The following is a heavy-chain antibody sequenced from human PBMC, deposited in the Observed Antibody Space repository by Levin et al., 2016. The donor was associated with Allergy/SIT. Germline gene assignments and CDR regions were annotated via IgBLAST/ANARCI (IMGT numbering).Heavy chain of an antibody. D-gene: IGHD6-13*01. CDR3: ARGIEAGATLFDF. J-gene: IGHJ4*02. V-gene: IGHV1-69*02. Sequence: WVRQAPGQGLEWMGRIVPIIGKTTYAQQFQGRVTITADTSTNTVYMEMTNLRSEDTAVYYCARGIEAGATLFDFWGQGTLVTVSS. CDR2: IVPIIGKT.